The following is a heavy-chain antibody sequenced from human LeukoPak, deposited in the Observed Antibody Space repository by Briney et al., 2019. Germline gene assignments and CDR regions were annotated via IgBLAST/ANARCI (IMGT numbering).Heavy chain of an antibody. CDR2: TYYRSTWYN. CDR3: ARRLTQYDCFDP. J-gene: IGHJ5*02. V-gene: IGHV6-1*01. D-gene: IGHD2-2*01. CDR1: GDSASSNSAA. Sequence: LSQTLSLTCAISGDSASSNSAAWNWIRQSPSRGLEWLGRTYYRSTWYNDYAVSVRGRITVNPDTSKNQFSLHLNSVTPEDTAVYYCARRLTQYDCFDPWGQGILVTVSS.